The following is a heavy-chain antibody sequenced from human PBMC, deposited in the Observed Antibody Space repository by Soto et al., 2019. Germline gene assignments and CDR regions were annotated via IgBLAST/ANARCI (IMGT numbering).Heavy chain of an antibody. CDR1: GFTFSSYS. CDR3: ASQDYGDSTIYYYYGLDV. J-gene: IGHJ6*02. V-gene: IGHV3-48*01. Sequence: GGSLRLSCAASGFTFSSYSMNWVRQAPGKGLEWVSYISSSSSTIYYADSVKGRFTISRDNSKNTLYLQMNSLRADDTAVYYCASQDYGDSTIYYYYGLDVWGQGTTVTVSS. D-gene: IGHD4-17*01. CDR2: ISSSSSTI.